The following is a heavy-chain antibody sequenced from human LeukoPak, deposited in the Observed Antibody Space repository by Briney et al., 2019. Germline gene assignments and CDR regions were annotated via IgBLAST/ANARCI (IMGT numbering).Heavy chain of an antibody. V-gene: IGHV3-7*03. D-gene: IGHD3-22*01. CDR1: GLTFSRYW. Sequence: GGSLRLSRAASGLTFSRYWMSSVRQNPRKGLEWVANIKKKGSEIDYVDSVKGRFTIYRDNAKNSLYLQMNSLRAEDTAVYYCARDKGDYDTSGSLFVFGGQGTLVTVSS. J-gene: IGHJ4*02. CDR2: IKKKGSEI. CDR3: ARDKGDYDTSGSLFVF.